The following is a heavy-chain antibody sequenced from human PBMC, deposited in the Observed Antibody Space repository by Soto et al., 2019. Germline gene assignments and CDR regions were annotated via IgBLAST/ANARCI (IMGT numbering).Heavy chain of an antibody. CDR1: GYSFTSYW. V-gene: IGHV5-51*01. Sequence: GESLKISCKGSGYSFTSYWIGWVRQMPGKGLEWMGIIYPGDSDTRYSPSFQGQVTISADKSISTAYLQWSSLKASDTAMYDRATSGYCSGGSCYSYAFDIWGQGTMVTVSS. D-gene: IGHD2-15*01. J-gene: IGHJ3*02. CDR2: IYPGDSDT. CDR3: ATSGYCSGGSCYSYAFDI.